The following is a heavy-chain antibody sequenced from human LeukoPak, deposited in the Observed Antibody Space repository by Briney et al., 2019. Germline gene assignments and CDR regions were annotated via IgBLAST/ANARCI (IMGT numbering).Heavy chain of an antibody. Sequence: PGGSLRLSCAASGFTFSSYEMNWVRQAPGKGLEWVSYISSSGSTIYYADSVKGRFTISRDNAKNSLYLQMNSLRAEDTAVYYCARVVYDSSGYYAWGQGTLVTVSS. V-gene: IGHV3-48*03. J-gene: IGHJ5*02. CDR2: ISSSGSTI. D-gene: IGHD3-22*01. CDR1: GFTFSSYE. CDR3: ARVVYDSSGYYA.